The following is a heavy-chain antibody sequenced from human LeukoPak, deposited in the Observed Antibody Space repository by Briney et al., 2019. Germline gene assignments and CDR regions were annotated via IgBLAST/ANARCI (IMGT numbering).Heavy chain of an antibody. Sequence: PSETLSLTCTVSGGSISSSSYYWGWIRQPPGKGLEWIGSIYYSGSTYYNPSLKSRVTISVDTSKNQFSLKLSSVTAADTAVYYCARENYDYVWGRKVIGYGMDVWGQGTTVTVSS. V-gene: IGHV4-39*07. CDR2: IYYSGST. D-gene: IGHD3-16*01. J-gene: IGHJ6*02. CDR3: ARENYDYVWGRKVIGYGMDV. CDR1: GGSISSSSYY.